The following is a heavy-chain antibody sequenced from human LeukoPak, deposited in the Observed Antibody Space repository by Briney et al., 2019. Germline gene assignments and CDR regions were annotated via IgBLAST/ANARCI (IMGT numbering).Heavy chain of an antibody. CDR2: ISYDGSNK. CDR1: GFTFSSYG. CDR3: AKDRYGSGINWFDP. Sequence: GRSLGLSCAASGFTFSSYGMHWVRQAPGKGLEWVAVISYDGSNKYYADSVKGRFTISRDNSKNTLYLQMNSLRAEDTAVYYCAKDRYGSGINWFDPWGQGTLVTVSS. V-gene: IGHV3-30*18. J-gene: IGHJ5*02. D-gene: IGHD3-10*01.